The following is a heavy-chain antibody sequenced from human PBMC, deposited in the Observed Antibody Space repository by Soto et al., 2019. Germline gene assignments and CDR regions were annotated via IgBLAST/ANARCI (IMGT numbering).Heavy chain of an antibody. D-gene: IGHD2-2*01. CDR1: GFTFSDEN. Sequence: QLVESGGGLVKPGGSLRLSCSASGFTFSDENMSWVRQVPGKGLEWVSGISGGGSYIFYADSVQGRFSISRDNPKNSRFLEMNSLRVEDTAVYYCARDSDCHSTSCFFPPHVWGQGTTVTVSS. J-gene: IGHJ6*02. CDR2: ISGGGSYI. CDR3: ARDSDCHSTSCFFPPHV. V-gene: IGHV3-21*06.